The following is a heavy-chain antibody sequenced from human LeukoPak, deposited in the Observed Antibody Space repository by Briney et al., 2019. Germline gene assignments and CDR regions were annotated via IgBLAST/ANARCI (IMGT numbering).Heavy chain of an antibody. CDR1: GFTFDDYA. Sequence: GGSLRLSCAASGFTFDDYAMHWVRQAPGKGLEWVSGISWNSGSIGYADSVKGRFTISRDNAKNSLYLQMNSLRAEDTALYYCAKDIKQRLAPYRYGMDVWGQGTTVTVSS. CDR2: ISWNSGSI. D-gene: IGHD6-25*01. CDR3: AKDIKQRLAPYRYGMDV. J-gene: IGHJ6*02. V-gene: IGHV3-9*01.